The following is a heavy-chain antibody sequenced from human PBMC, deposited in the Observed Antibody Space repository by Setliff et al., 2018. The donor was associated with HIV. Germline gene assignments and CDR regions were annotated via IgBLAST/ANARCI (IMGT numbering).Heavy chain of an antibody. CDR1: GGSINSSTYY. D-gene: IGHD6-19*01. Sequence: SETLSLTCTVSGGSINSSTYYWGWIRQPPGKGLEWIGNMCHGGNNNYYNPSLKSRVTISLDTSKNQFSLKVGSVTAADTAVYYCASTGYSSGWSFDYWGQGTLVTAPQ. CDR2: MCHGGNNN. V-gene: IGHV4-39*07. J-gene: IGHJ4*02. CDR3: ASTGYSSGWSFDY.